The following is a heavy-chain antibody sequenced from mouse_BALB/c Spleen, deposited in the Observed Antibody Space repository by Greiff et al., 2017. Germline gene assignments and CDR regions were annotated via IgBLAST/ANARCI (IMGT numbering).Heavy chain of an antibody. D-gene: IGHD2-3*01. CDR2: IRNKANGDTT. Sequence: EVQVVESGGGLVQPGGSLRLSCATSGFTFTDYYMSWVRQPPGKALEWLGFIRNKANGDTTEYRASVKGRFTISRDNSQSILYLQLNTLSAEDSATYFCSRVDDHYDASDYWGQGTLVTVSS. CDR3: SRVDDHYDASDY. V-gene: IGHV7-3*02. CDR1: GFTFTDYY. J-gene: IGHJ4*01.